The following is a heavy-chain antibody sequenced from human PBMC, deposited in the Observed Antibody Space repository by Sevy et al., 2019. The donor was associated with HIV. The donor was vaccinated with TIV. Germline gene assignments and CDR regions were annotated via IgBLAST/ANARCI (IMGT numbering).Heavy chain of an antibody. Sequence: GGSLRLSCAASGFTFSNYWMSWVRQAPGKGLEWVANIKQDGSEKYYVDSVKGRFTISRDNAKNSLYLQMNSLRAADTAVYYCARPYRTDPFYYSGSGGYYYPSYFDYWGQGTLVTVSS. CDR3: ARPYRTDPFYYSGSGGYYYPSYFDY. J-gene: IGHJ4*02. V-gene: IGHV3-7*01. D-gene: IGHD3-22*01. CDR1: GFTFSNYW. CDR2: IKQDGSEK.